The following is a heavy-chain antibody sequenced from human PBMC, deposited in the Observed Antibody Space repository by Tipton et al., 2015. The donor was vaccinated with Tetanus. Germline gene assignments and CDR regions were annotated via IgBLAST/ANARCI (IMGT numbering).Heavy chain of an antibody. CDR2: ISHSGTT. CDR3: ARDITVYGVDA. Sequence: GLVKPSETLSLTCAVYGGSFSGYYWSWIRQTPGKGLEWIGDISHSGTTAYNPSLKSRVSMSVDASNNHFSLLLSSVTAADTGIYYCARDITVYGVDAWGQGTPVTVSS. CDR1: GGSFSGYY. D-gene: IGHD3-3*01. V-gene: IGHV4-34*01. J-gene: IGHJ6*02.